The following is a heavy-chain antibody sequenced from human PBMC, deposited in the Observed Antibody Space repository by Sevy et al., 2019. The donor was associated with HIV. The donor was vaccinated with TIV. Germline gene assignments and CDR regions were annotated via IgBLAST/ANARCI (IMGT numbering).Heavy chain of an antibody. J-gene: IGHJ6*02. CDR2: IYYSGGP. CDR3: ARAHYDSSGYYYYYYYGMDV. CDR1: GGSISSYY. D-gene: IGHD3-22*01. V-gene: IGHV4-59*01. Sequence: SETLSLTCTVSGGSISSYYWSWIRQPPGKGLEWIGYIYYSGGPNYNPPPKSRVTISVDTSKNQLSLKLSSVTAADTAVYYCARAHYDSSGYYYYYYYGMDVWGQGTTVTVSS.